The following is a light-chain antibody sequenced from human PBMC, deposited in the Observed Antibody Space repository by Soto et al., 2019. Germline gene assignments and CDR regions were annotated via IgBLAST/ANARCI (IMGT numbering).Light chain of an antibody. CDR3: CSYAGTAYV. CDR1: RSDVGGYNY. CDR2: GVS. J-gene: IGLJ1*01. V-gene: IGLV2-11*01. Sequence: QSAQTQPRSVSASPGQSVTISCTGTRSDVGGYNYVSWYQHHPGKAPKLMIYGVSERPSGVPDRFSGSKSGNTASLTISGLQAEDEADYYCCSYAGTAYVFGTGTKVTVL.